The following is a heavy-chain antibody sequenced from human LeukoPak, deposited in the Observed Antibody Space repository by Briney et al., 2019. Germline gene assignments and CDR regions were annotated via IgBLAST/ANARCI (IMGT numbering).Heavy chain of an antibody. Sequence: ASVKVSCKASGYTFTSYYMHWVRQAPGQGLEWMGIINPSGGSTSYAQKFQGRVTMTRDMSTSTVYMELSSLRSEDTAVCYCARAPGVVVTFFDYWGQGTLVTVSS. V-gene: IGHV1-46*01. D-gene: IGHD2-21*02. CDR2: INPSGGST. J-gene: IGHJ4*02. CDR3: ARAPGVVVTFFDY. CDR1: GYTFTSYY.